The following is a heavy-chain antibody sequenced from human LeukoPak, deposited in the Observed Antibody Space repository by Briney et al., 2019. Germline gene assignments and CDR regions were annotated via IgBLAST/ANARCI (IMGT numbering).Heavy chain of an antibody. J-gene: IGHJ4*02. CDR3: ASDQEREYSGYDPFDY. Sequence: GGSLRLSCGASGFTFSTYWMHWVRHAPGKGLVWVSGINGDGTRTTYVDSVKGRFTISRDNAKNTLYLQMNSLRAEDTAVYYCASDQEREYSGYDPFDYWGQGTLVTVSS. D-gene: IGHD5-12*01. CDR2: INGDGTRT. CDR1: GFTFSTYW. V-gene: IGHV3-74*01.